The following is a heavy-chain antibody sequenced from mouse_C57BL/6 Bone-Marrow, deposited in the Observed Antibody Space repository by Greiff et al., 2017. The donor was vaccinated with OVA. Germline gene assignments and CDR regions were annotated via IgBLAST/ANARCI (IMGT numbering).Heavy chain of an antibody. V-gene: IGHV1-64*01. D-gene: IGHD1-1*01. Sequence: VQLKQPGAELVKPGASVKLSCKASGYTFTSYWMHWVKQRPGQGLEWIGMIHPNSGSTNYNEKFKSKATLTVDKSSSTAYMQLSSLTSEDSAVYYCARSITTVVDWYFDVWGTGTTVTVSS. CDR1: GYTFTSYW. J-gene: IGHJ1*03. CDR3: ARSITTVVDWYFDV. CDR2: IHPNSGST.